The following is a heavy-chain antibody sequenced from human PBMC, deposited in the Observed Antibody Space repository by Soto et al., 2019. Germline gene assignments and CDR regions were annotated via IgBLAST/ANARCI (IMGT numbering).Heavy chain of an antibody. CDR3: TTYCSSTSCDSYYYHTMDV. CDR2: IKSKIDGGTT. V-gene: IGHV3-15*07. CDR1: GITFSKAW. J-gene: IGHJ6*02. Sequence: EVQLVESGGGLVKPGGSLRLSCAASGITFSKAWMNWVRQAPGKGLEWVGRIKSKIDGGTTDYDAPVNGRFTISRDESKNTLYLQMNSLKTEDTAVYYCTTYCSSTSCDSYYYHTMDVWGQGTTVTVSS. D-gene: IGHD2-2*01.